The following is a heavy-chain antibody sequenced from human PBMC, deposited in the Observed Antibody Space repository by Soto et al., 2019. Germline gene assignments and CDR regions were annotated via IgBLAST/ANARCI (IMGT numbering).Heavy chain of an antibody. CDR2: ISKDSGRAT. CDR1: GSIFRDWF. CDR3: VKHQVSLVRGISPFDY. D-gene: IGHD3-10*01. V-gene: IGHV3-11*01. J-gene: IGHJ4*02. Sequence: GGSLRLSCAASGSIFRDWFMSWIRQAPGKGLEWISYISKDSGRATRYADSVKGRFTISRDNAKNSLFLQMNNLTVEDTAVYYCVKHQVSLVRGISPFDYWGQGALVTVSS.